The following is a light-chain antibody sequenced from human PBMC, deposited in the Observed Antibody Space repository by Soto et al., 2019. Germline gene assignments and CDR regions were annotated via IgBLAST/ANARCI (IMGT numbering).Light chain of an antibody. V-gene: IGKV1-39*01. CDR1: QSISNR. Sequence: DIQMTQSPSSLSAYVVDRVTITCQASQSISNRLNWYEQQPGKAPKLLIYTASSLESGVPSRFSGSGSETDFTLTINTLQPEDFSTYHRQPSYTTPIPFGPGTKVDIK. J-gene: IGKJ3*01. CDR3: QPSYTTPIP. CDR2: TAS.